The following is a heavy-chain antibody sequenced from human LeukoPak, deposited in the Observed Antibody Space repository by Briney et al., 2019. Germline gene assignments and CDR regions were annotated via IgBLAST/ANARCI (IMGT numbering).Heavy chain of an antibody. V-gene: IGHV3-23*01. CDR1: GFTFGSYA. Sequence: GGSLRLSCAASGFTFGSYAMTWVRQAPGKGLEWVSSISDSGVNTYYADSVKGRSTISRDNSKNTLYLQMNSLRAEDTAVYYCAKSFFPGGSSFTFDIWGQGTLATVSS. J-gene: IGHJ3*02. CDR3: AKSFFPGGSSFTFDI. D-gene: IGHD3-10*01. CDR2: ISDSGVNT.